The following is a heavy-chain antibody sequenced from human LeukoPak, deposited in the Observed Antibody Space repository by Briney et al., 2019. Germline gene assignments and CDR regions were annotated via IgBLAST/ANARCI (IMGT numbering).Heavy chain of an antibody. D-gene: IGHD6-13*01. CDR3: AKDHAKRGEAAAGLDY. CDR2: ISYDGSNK. V-gene: IGHV3-30*18. J-gene: IGHJ4*02. Sequence: GGSLRLSCAASGFTFSSYGMHWVRQAPGKGLEWVAVISYDGSNKYYADSVKGRFTISRDNSKNTLYLQMNSLRAEDTAVYYCAKDHAKRGEAAAGLDYWGQGTLVTVSS. CDR1: GFTFSSYG.